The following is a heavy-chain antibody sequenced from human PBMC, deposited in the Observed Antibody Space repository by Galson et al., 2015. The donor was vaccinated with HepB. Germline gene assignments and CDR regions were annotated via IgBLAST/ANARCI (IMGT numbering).Heavy chain of an antibody. V-gene: IGHV3-30*18. CDR2: ISYDGSNK. J-gene: IGHJ3*02. Sequence: SLRLSCAASGFTFSSYGMHWVRQAPGKGLEWVAVISYDGSNKYYADSVKGRFTISRDNSKNTLYPQMNSLRAEDTAVYYCAKRKGYYYDSSGAFDIWGQGTMVTVSS. CDR3: AKRKGYYYDSSGAFDI. CDR1: GFTFSSYG. D-gene: IGHD3-22*01.